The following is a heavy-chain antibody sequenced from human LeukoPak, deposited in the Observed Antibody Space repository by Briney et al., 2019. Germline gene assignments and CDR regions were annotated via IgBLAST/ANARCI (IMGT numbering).Heavy chain of an antibody. CDR3: ARKRITMVRGIPRRGGFDP. D-gene: IGHD3-10*01. J-gene: IGHJ5*02. Sequence: GESLKISCKGSGYSFTSYWIGWARQMPGKGLEWMGIIYPGDSDTRYSPSFQGQVTISADKSISTAYLQWSSLKASDTAMYYCARKRITMVRGIPRRGGFDPWGQGTLVTVSS. V-gene: IGHV5-51*01. CDR1: GYSFTSYW. CDR2: IYPGDSDT.